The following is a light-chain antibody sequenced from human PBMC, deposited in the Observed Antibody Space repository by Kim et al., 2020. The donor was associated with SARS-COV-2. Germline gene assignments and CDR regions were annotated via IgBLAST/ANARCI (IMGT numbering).Light chain of an antibody. Sequence: DIQMTQSPSTLSASVGDRVNITCRASQSIVVWLAWYQQKPGKAPKLVIYDASSLECGVPSRFSGSGSGTEFTLTISSLHPDDLATYFCQKYSNYPLTFGAGTKVDIK. CDR1: QSIVVW. CDR3: QKYSNYPLT. J-gene: IGKJ4*02. CDR2: DAS. V-gene: IGKV1-5*01.